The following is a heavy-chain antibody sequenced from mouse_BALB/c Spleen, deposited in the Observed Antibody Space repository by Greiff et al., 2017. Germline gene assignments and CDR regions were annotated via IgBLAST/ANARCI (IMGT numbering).Heavy chain of an antibody. CDR3: ARDRYYAMDY. Sequence: DVQLVESGGGLVQPGGSLRLSCATSGFTFTDYYMSWVRQPPGKALEWLGFIRNKANGYPTEYSASVKGRFTISRDNSQSILYLQMNTLRAEDSATYYCARDRYYAMDYWGQGTSVTVSS. J-gene: IGHJ4*01. V-gene: IGHV7-3*02. CDR1: GFTFTDYY. CDR2: IRNKANGYPT.